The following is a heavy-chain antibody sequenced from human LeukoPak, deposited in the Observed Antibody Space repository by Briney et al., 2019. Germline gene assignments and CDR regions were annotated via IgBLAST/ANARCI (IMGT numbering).Heavy chain of an antibody. CDR3: ARSFSFGVGYHDY. CDR1: GYTFTGYY. V-gene: IGHV1-2*02. J-gene: IGHJ4*02. Sequence: ASVKVSCKASGYTFTGYYMHWVRQAPGQGLEWMGWINPNSGGTNYAQKFQGRVTMTRDTSISTAYMELSRLRSDDTAVYYCARSFSFGVGYHDYWGQGTLVTVSS. D-gene: IGHD3-3*01. CDR2: INPNSGGT.